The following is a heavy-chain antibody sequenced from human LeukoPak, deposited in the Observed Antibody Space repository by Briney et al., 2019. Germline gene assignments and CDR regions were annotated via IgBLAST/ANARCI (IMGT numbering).Heavy chain of an antibody. Sequence: SGGSLRLSCAASGFTFSSYAMHWVRQTPGKGLEWVAVISYDGSYKYYADSVKGRFTISRDSSKNTLYLQMNRLRAEDTAVYYCARASTYSGSYWHDPWGQGTLVTVSS. D-gene: IGHD1-26*01. J-gene: IGHJ5*02. CDR2: ISYDGSYK. CDR3: ARASTYSGSYWHDP. CDR1: GFTFSSYA. V-gene: IGHV3-30*01.